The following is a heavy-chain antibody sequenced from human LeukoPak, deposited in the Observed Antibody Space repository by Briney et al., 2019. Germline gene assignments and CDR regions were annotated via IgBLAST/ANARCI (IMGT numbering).Heavy chain of an antibody. D-gene: IGHD6-19*01. Sequence: KPSETLSLTCTVSGVSISSYFWSWIRQPPGKGLEWMGYIYYSGSSNYNPSLKSRVTISVDTSKNQISLKVTSVTAADTAVYYCAGASSSGWFPAIDHWGQGTLVAVSS. CDR1: GVSISSYF. CDR3: AGASSSGWFPAIDH. J-gene: IGHJ4*02. CDR2: IYYSGSS. V-gene: IGHV4-59*01.